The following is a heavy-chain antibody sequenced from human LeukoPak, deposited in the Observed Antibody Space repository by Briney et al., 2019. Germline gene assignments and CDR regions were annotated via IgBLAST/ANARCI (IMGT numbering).Heavy chain of an antibody. CDR2: ISAYNGNT. CDR1: GYTFTSYG. J-gene: IGHJ4*02. V-gene: IGHV1-18*01. D-gene: IGHD6-19*01. CDR3: ARMVVAGSYYFDY. Sequence: GASVKVSCKASGYTFTSYGISRVRQAPGQGLEWRGWISAYNGNTNYAQKLQGRVTMTTDTSTSTAYMELRSLRSDDAAVYYCARMVVAGSYYFDYWGQGTLVTVSS.